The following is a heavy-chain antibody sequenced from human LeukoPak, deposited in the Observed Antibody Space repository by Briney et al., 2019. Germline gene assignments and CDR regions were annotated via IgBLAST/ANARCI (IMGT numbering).Heavy chain of an antibody. V-gene: IGHV4-38-2*02. D-gene: IGHD3-22*01. Sequence: PSETLSLTCTVSGYSISSGYYWGWIRQPPGKGLEWIGSIYHTERTYYSPSLKSRVTISVDTSKNQFSLKLSSMTAADTAVYYCARHRGYYDSGGSHYWGQGTLVTVSS. J-gene: IGHJ4*02. CDR2: IYHTERT. CDR3: ARHRGYYDSGGSHY. CDR1: GYSISSGYY.